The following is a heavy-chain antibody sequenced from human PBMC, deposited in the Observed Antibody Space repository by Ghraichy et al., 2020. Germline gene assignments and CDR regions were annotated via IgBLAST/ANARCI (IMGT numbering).Heavy chain of an antibody. CDR3: AKDGERSTSWWRVPDF. D-gene: IGHD2-2*01. V-gene: IGHV3-30*04. CDR1: GFTFSSFA. Sequence: GGSLRLSCAASGFTFSSFAMHWVRQAPGKGLEWVAVISYDGRDKYQADSVKGRFTISRDNSQNTLYLQMNSLRAEDTAVYYCAKDGERSTSWWRVPDFWGQGILVTVSS. CDR2: ISYDGRDK. J-gene: IGHJ4*02.